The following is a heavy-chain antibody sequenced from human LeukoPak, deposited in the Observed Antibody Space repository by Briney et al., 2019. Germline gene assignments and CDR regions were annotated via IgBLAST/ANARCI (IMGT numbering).Heavy chain of an antibody. V-gene: IGHV4-39*07. D-gene: IGHD5-12*01. CDR1: GGSISSSSYY. J-gene: IGHJ6*03. CDR2: IYYSGNT. CDR3: ASVRYSIVATTNYYYYIDV. Sequence: SETLSLTCTVSGGSISSSSYYWGWIRQPPGKGLEWVGTIYYSGNTFHNPSLKSRVTISLDTSKNQFSLKLTSVTAADTAVYYCASVRYSIVATTNYYYYIDVWGKGTTVTVSS.